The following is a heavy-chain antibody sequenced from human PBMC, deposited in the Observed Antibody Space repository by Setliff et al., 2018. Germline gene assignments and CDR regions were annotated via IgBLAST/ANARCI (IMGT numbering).Heavy chain of an antibody. CDR2: INHSGST. J-gene: IGHJ5*02. Sequence: PSETLSLTCTVYGGSFSNYYWSWIRQPPGKGLEWIGEINHSGSTNYNPSLKSRVTISVDTSKKQFSLMLTSVTAADTAVYYCARYIPSAGCFDPWGQGALVTVSS. CDR3: ARYIPSAGCFDP. CDR1: GGSFSNYY. V-gene: IGHV4-34*01. D-gene: IGHD2-21*01.